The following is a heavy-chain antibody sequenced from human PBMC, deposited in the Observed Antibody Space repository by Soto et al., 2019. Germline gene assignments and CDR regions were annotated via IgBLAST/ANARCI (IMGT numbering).Heavy chain of an antibody. V-gene: IGHV3-33*01. CDR2: IWYDGSNK. CDR1: GFTFSSYG. CDR3: ARDRSGNDYIWGSYRPYYYMDV. D-gene: IGHD3-16*02. J-gene: IGHJ6*03. Sequence: GGSLRLSCAASGFTFSSYGMHWVRQAPGKGLEWVAVIWYDGSNKYYADSVKGRFTISRDNSKNTLYLQMNSLRAEDTAVYYCARDRSGNDYIWGSYRPYYYMDVWGKGTTVTVSS.